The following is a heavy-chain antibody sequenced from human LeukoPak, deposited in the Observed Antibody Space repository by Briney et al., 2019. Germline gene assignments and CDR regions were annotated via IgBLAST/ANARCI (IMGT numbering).Heavy chain of an antibody. V-gene: IGHV3-66*01. CDR3: ARDPGWLEDAFDI. D-gene: IGHD5-24*01. CDR1: GFTVSSNY. CDR2: IYSGGST. J-gene: IGHJ3*02. Sequence: HAGGSLRLSCAASGFTVSSNYMSWVRQAPGKGLEWVSVIYSGGSTYYADSVKGRFTISRDNSKNTLYLQMNSLRAEDTAVYYCARDPGWLEDAFDIWGQGTMVTVSS.